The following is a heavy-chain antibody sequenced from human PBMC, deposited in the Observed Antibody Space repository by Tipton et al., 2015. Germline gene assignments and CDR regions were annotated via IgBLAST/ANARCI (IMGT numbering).Heavy chain of an antibody. D-gene: IGHD1-1*01. CDR3: ARENAYYYGMDV. CDR1: GTSLSGFY. CDR2: IRYSGGT. V-gene: IGHV4-59*01. Sequence: TLSLTCTVSGTSLSGFYWTWIRQPPGKGLEWIGYIRYSGGTNYKPSLRGRVSISLDMSKNQFSLKLRSVTAADTAMYFCARENAYYYGMDVWGQGMLVVVSS. J-gene: IGHJ6*02.